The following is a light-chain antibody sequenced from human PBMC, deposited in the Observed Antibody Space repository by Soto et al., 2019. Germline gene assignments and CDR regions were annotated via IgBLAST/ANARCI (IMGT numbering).Light chain of an antibody. CDR3: QQRMES. V-gene: IGKV3D-20*02. CDR1: QSVSSSY. CDR2: GAS. J-gene: IGKJ5*01. Sequence: EIVFTQSPGTLSLSPGERATLSCRASQSVSSSYLAWYQQKPGQAPRLLIYGASSRATGIPDRFSGSGSGTDFTLTISRLEPEDFAVYYCQQRMESFGQGTRLEIK.